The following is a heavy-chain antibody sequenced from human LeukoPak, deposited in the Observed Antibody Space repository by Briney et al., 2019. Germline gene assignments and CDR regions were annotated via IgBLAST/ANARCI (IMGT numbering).Heavy chain of an antibody. D-gene: IGHD3-3*01. V-gene: IGHV1-8*02. CDR1: GYTFTSYD. CDR2: MNPNSGNT. J-gene: IGHJ6*03. Sequence: GASVKVSCKASGYTFTSYDINWVRQATGQGLEWMGWMNPNSGNTGYAQKFQGRVTMTRDTSISTAYMELSRLRSDDTAVYYCARDPSNHDFWSGDNYYYYMDVWGKGTTVTVSS. CDR3: ARDPSNHDFWSGDNYYYYMDV.